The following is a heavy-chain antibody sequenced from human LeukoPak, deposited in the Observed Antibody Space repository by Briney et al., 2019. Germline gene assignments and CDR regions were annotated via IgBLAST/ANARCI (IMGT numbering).Heavy chain of an antibody. CDR3: AKGGISLVRGSFDY. Sequence: GGSLRLSCAASGFTFSSYWMSWVRQAPGKGLEWVANIKQDGSEKYYVDSVKGRFTISRDNSKNTLYLQMNSLRAEDTAVYYCAKGGISLVRGSFDYWGLGTLVTVSS. J-gene: IGHJ4*02. CDR1: GFTFSSYW. D-gene: IGHD3-10*01. CDR2: IKQDGSEK. V-gene: IGHV3-7*03.